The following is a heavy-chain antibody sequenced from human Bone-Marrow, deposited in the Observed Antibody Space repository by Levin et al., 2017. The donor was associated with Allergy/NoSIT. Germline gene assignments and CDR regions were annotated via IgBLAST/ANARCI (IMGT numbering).Heavy chain of an antibody. D-gene: IGHD3-9*01. V-gene: IGHV3-30*04. Sequence: GESLKISCAASGFTFSSYAMHWVRQAPGKGLEWVAVTSYDGSNKHYADSAKGRFTISRDNSKNKLYLQMNSLRAEDTAVYYCARDIGYDILTGYGYYFDFWGQGTLVTVSS. CDR3: ARDIGYDILTGYGYYFDF. J-gene: IGHJ4*02. CDR1: GFTFSSYA. CDR2: TSYDGSNK.